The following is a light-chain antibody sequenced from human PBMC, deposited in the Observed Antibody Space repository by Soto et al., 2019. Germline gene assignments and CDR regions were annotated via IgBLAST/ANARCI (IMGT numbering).Light chain of an antibody. Sequence: QSVLTQPPSVSGAPGQRVTISCTGSSSNIGAGYDVHWYQQIPGTAPKLLIYGNDNRPSGVPDRFSGSKSGTSASLAITGLQAEDEAAYYCQSYDSSLRVVFGGGTKVTVL. CDR3: QSYDSSLRVV. J-gene: IGLJ2*01. CDR2: GND. CDR1: SSNIGAGYD. V-gene: IGLV1-40*01.